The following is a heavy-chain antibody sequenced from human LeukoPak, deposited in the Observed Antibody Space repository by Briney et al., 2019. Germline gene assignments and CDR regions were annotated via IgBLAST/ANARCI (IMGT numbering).Heavy chain of an antibody. CDR3: ARASGGVANEFFAIDYYYYYMDV. D-gene: IGHD3-16*01. CDR1: GGSISSSSYY. V-gene: IGHV4-39*07. CDR2: IYYSGST. J-gene: IGHJ6*03. Sequence: SETLSLTCTVSGGSISSSSYYWGWIRQPPGKGLEWIGGIYYSGSTNYNPSLKSRVTISVDTSKNQFSMKLSSVTAADTAVYYCARASGGVANEFFAIDYYYYYMDVWGKGTTVTVSS.